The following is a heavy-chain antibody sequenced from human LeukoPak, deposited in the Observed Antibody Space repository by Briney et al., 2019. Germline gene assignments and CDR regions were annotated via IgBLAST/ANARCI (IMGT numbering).Heavy chain of an antibody. CDR2: ISSSSIYI. J-gene: IGHJ4*02. Sequence: GGSLTLSCAASGFTFSSYSMNWVRQAPGKGLEWVSYISSSSIYIYYADSVKGRLTVSRDNAKNALFLHMNSMRAEDTAVYYCARILNYNYCSGGSCYSGPFDYWGQGTLVTVSS. D-gene: IGHD2-15*01. CDR3: ARILNYNYCSGGSCYSGPFDY. CDR1: GFTFSSYS. V-gene: IGHV3-21*01.